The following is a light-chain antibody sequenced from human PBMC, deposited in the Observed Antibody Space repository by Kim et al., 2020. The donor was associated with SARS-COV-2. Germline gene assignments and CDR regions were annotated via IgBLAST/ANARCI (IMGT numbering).Light chain of an antibody. V-gene: IGLV1-44*01. CDR2: TNN. Sequence: QSVLTQPPSASGTPGQRVTISCSGGSSNIGSNNVNWYQQLPGTAPKLLICTNNQRPSGVPDRFSGSKSGTSASLAISGLQSEDEAEYYCVAWDDSLNGYVFGTGTKVTVL. CDR1: SSNIGSNN. CDR3: VAWDDSLNGYV. J-gene: IGLJ1*01.